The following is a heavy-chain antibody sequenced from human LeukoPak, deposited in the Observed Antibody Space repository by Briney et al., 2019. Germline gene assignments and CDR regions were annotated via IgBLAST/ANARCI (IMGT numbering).Heavy chain of an antibody. J-gene: IGHJ3*02. V-gene: IGHV1-46*01. CDR2: INPSGGST. CDR1: GYTFTSYY. CDR3: ARGLRTNITMIGVPFAFDI. D-gene: IGHD3-22*01. Sequence: ASVKVSCKASGYTFTSYYMHWVRQAPGQGLEGMGIINPSGGSTSYAQKFQGRVTMTRDTSTSTGYMELSSLRSEDPVVYYCARGLRTNITMIGVPFAFDIWGQGTMVTVSS.